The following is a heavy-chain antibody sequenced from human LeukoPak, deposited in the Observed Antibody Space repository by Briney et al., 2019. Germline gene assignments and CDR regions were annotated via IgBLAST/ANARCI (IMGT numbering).Heavy chain of an antibody. V-gene: IGHV3-21*01. D-gene: IGHD3-22*01. J-gene: IGHJ2*01. CDR1: GFTFSSYS. Sequence: PGGSLRPSCAASGFTFSSYSMNWVRQAPGKGLEWVSSISSSSIYIFYADSVKGRFTISRDNAKNSLHLQMNSLRAEDTAVYYCARAPTYYYDSSGSSLTLDWYFDLWGRGTLVTVSS. CDR3: ARAPTYYYDSSGSSLTLDWYFDL. CDR2: ISSSSIYI.